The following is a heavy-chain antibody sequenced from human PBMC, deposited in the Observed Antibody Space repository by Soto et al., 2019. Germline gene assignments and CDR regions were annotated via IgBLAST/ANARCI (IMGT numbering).Heavy chain of an antibody. Sequence: LRLSCSASGFTFSRSDLHWFRQAPGKGLEWVGRVRSKIHNYATSFADSVRGRFTISRNDSDNTVSLEMSGLKSEDTALYYCSRHEEGRRMVFYGMDVWGQGTTVTASS. V-gene: IGHV3-73*01. J-gene: IGHJ6*02. CDR2: VRSKIHNYAT. CDR3: SRHEEGRRMVFYGMDV. D-gene: IGHD2-8*01. CDR1: GFTFSRSD.